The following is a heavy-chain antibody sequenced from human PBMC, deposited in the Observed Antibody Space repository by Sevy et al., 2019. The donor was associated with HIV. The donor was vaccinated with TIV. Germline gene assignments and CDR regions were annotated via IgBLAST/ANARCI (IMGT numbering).Heavy chain of an antibody. CDR3: AREGCTRPNDY. Sequence: GGSLRLSCAASGFAFYDYSMSWIRQAPGKGLEWVATLSFGCGKINYADSVKGRFTISRDNSKNSFYLQMDNLRVEDTALYYCAREGCTRPNDYWRQGTRVTVSS. J-gene: IGHJ4*02. CDR2: LSFGCGKI. D-gene: IGHD2-8*01. V-gene: IGHV3-23*01. CDR1: GFAFYDYS.